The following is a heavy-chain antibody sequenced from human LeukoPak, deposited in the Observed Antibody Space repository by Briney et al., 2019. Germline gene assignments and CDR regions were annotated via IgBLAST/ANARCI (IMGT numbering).Heavy chain of an antibody. CDR3: ARGTSYTIPTALSGY. J-gene: IGHJ4*02. CDR1: GFTFSNAW. CDR2: IKSKTDGGTT. Sequence: GGSLRLSCAASGFTFSNAWMSWVRQAPGKGLEWVGRIKSKTDGGTTDYAAPVKGRFTISRDDSKNTLYLQMNSLKTEDTAVYYCARGTSYTIPTALSGYWGQGTLVTVSS. V-gene: IGHV3-15*01. D-gene: IGHD3-3*01.